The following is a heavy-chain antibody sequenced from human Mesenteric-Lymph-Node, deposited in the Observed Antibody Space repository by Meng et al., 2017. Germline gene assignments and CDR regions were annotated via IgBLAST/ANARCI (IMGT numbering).Heavy chain of an antibody. Sequence: QVQLQQWGAGLLKPSETLSLTCAVYGGSFSGYYWSWIRQPPGKGLEWIGEINHSGSTNCNPSLKSRVTISVDTSKNQFSLKLSSVTAADTAVYYCARTIGGADIVVVPAAYYFDYWGQGTLVTVSS. CDR2: INHSGST. D-gene: IGHD2-2*01. CDR3: ARTIGGADIVVVPAAYYFDY. V-gene: IGHV4-34*01. J-gene: IGHJ4*02. CDR1: GGSFSGYY.